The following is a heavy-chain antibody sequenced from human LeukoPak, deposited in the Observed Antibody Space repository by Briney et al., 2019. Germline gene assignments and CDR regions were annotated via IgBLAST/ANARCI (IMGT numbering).Heavy chain of an antibody. CDR2: IKQDGSEK. CDR1: GGSFSGYY. Sequence: ETLSLTCAVYGGSFSGYYWSWVRQAPGKGLEWVANIKQDGSEKYYVDSVKGRFTISRDNAKNSLYLQMNSLRAEDTAVYYCARQRVGPRYFDYWGQGTLVTVSS. V-gene: IGHV3-7*01. J-gene: IGHJ4*02. D-gene: IGHD1-26*01. CDR3: ARQRVGPRYFDY.